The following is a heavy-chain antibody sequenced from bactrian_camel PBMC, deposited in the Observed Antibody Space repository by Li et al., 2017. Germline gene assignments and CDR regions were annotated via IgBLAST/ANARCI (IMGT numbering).Heavy chain of an antibody. D-gene: IGHD3*01. Sequence: VQLVESGGDLVQSGGSLTLSCAASGFTFSSWYMSWVRQAPGKGLEWVSGINSGGGTKEYVDSVKGRFTISRDNAQNTVYLQMNNLQFEDTALYYCATDHDLTAIMGLGLLNLHYWGQGTQVTVS. J-gene: IGHJ4*01. CDR3: ATDHDLTAIMGLGLLNLHY. CDR1: GFTFSSWY. CDR2: INSGGGTK. V-gene: IGHV3S40*01.